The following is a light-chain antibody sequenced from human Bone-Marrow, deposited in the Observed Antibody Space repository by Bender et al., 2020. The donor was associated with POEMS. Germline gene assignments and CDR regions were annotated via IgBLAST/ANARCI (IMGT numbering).Light chain of an antibody. V-gene: IGLV2-23*02. CDR2: DVT. CDR3: LSYAGAYKMT. J-gene: IGLJ2*01. Sequence: QSSLSQPASVCRAPAQSLTMSCTGTSREVVSFDLVSWYQHYPGRAPKLILYDVTERPSGVPDRFSRSRSGNTASLTISGLQAEDEADYYCLSYAGAYKMTFGGAPTLTVV. CDR1: SREVVSFDL.